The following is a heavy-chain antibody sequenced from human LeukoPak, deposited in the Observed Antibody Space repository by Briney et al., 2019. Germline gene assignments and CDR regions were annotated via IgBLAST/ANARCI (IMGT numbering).Heavy chain of an antibody. CDR3: ARFLAYCGGDCSNWYFDL. CDR1: GGSFSGYY. V-gene: IGHV4-34*01. J-gene: IGHJ2*01. D-gene: IGHD2-21*02. CDR2: INHSGRT. Sequence: SETLSLTCAVYGGSFSGYYWSWIRQPPGKGLEWIGEINHSGRTNYNPSLKSRVTISVDTSKNQFSLKLRFVTAADTAVHYCARFLAYCGGDCSNWYFDLWGRGTLVTVSS.